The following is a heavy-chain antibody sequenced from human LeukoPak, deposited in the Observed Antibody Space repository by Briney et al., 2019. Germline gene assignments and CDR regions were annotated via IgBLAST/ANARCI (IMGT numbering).Heavy chain of an antibody. J-gene: IGHJ2*01. V-gene: IGHV1-46*03. CDR2: INPSGGST. CDR3: ARRATTVSSEINWYFDL. CDR1: GYTFTSYY. Sequence: ASVKVSCKASGYTFTSYYMHWVRQAPGQGLEWMGIINPSGGSTSYAQKFQGRVTMTRDTSTSTVYMELSSLRSEDTAVYYCARRATTVSSEINWYFDLWGRGTLVTVSS. D-gene: IGHD4-11*01.